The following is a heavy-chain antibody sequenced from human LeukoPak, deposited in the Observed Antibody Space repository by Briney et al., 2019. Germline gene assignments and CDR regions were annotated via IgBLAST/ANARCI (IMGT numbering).Heavy chain of an antibody. V-gene: IGHV4-59*01. Sequence: SETLSLTCTVSGGSISSYYWSWIRQPPGKGLEWIGYIYYSGSTNYNPSLKSRVTISVDTSKNQFSLKLSSVTAADTAVYYCARAKSSGWFLAYFDYWGQGTLVTVSS. D-gene: IGHD6-19*01. CDR1: GGSISSYY. J-gene: IGHJ4*02. CDR2: IYYSGST. CDR3: ARAKSSGWFLAYFDY.